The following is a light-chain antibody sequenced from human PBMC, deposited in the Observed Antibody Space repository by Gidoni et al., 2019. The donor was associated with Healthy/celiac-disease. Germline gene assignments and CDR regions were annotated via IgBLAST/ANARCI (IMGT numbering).Light chain of an antibody. CDR2: AAS. V-gene: IGKV1-39*01. Sequence: DIQMTQSPSSLSASVGDRVTITCRASQSISSYLNWYQQKPGKAPKLLIYAASSLQSGVPSRFSGSGSGTDFTLTISSLQPEDFATYYWQQSYSTLWTFXXXTKVEIK. CDR1: QSISSY. J-gene: IGKJ1*01. CDR3: QQSYSTLWT.